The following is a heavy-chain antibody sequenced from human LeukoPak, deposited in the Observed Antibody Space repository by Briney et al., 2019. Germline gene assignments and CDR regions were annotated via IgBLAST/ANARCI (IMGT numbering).Heavy chain of an antibody. CDR3: AKRGVVIRVILVGFHKEAYYFDS. Sequence: GGSLRLSCAVSGITLSNYGMSWVRQAPGQGLEWVAGMSGSGGTTNYADSVKGRFTISRDNAKNTLYLQMNSLRAEDTAVYFCAKRGVVIRVILVGFHKEAYYFDSWGQGALVTVSS. J-gene: IGHJ4*02. CDR1: GITLSNYG. V-gene: IGHV3-23*01. CDR2: MSGSGGTT. D-gene: IGHD3-22*01.